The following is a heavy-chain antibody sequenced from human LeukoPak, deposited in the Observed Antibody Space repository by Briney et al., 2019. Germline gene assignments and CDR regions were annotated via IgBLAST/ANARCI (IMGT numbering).Heavy chain of an antibody. Sequence: ASVKVSCKASGYTFTGYYMHWVRQAPGQGLEWMGWINPNSGGTNYAQKFQGRVTMTRDTSISTAYMELRSLRSDDTAVYYCARDPGLRFLEWLEADNFDYWGQGTLVTVSS. J-gene: IGHJ4*02. CDR1: GYTFTGYY. V-gene: IGHV1-2*02. CDR3: ARDPGLRFLEWLEADNFDY. D-gene: IGHD3-3*01. CDR2: INPNSGGT.